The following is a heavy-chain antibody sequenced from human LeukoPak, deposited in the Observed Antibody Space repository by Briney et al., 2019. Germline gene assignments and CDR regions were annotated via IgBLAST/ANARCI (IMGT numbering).Heavy chain of an antibody. CDR2: IIPILGIA. CDR3: ARSTMYSVSDAFDI. CDR1: GGTFSSYA. V-gene: IGHV1-69*04. J-gene: IGHJ3*02. D-gene: IGHD6-13*01. Sequence: SVNVSYKASGGTFSSYAISWVRQAPGQGLEWMGRIIPILGIANYAQKLQGRVTMTTDTSTSTAYMELRSLRSDDTAVYYCARSTMYSVSDAFDIWGQGTMVTVSS.